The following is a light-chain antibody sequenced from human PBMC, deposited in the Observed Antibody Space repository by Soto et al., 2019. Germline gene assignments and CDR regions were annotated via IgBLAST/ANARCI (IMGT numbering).Light chain of an antibody. J-gene: IGLJ1*01. Sequence: QSVLTQPRSVSGSTGQSVTISCTGTSSDLGAYNSVSWHQQHPGRAPELMIYDVNKRPSGVPDRFSGSKSGNTASLTISGLQAEDEADYYCCSYAGNSYVFGTGTKVTVL. CDR2: DVN. V-gene: IGLV2-11*01. CDR3: CSYAGNSYV. CDR1: SSDLGAYNS.